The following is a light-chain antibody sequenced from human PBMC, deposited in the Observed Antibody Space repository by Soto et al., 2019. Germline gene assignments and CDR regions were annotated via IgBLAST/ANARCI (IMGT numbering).Light chain of an antibody. V-gene: IGKV3-20*01. CDR3: QRYDTSPT. CDR2: GAS. Sequence: EIVLTQSPGTLSLSAGERATLSCRASQSVSSNYLVWYQQKPGQAPTVLIYGASNRATGIPDRFSGSGSGTDFTLTISRLDHEDFAVYYCQRYDTSPTFGQGTKVEMK. J-gene: IGKJ1*01. CDR1: QSVSSNY.